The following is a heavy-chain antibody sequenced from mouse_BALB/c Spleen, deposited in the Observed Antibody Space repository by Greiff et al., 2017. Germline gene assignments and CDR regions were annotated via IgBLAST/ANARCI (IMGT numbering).Heavy chain of an antibody. CDR1: GYSFTSYW. CDR3: ARGSLWGYAMDY. Sequence: QVHVKQSGPQLVRPGASVKISCKASGYSFTSYWMHWVKQRPGQGLEWIGMIDPSDSETRLNQKFKDKATLTVDKSSSTAYMQLSSPTSEDSAVYYCARGSLWGYAMDYWGQGTSVTVSS. D-gene: IGHD1-1*02. CDR2: IDPSDSET. J-gene: IGHJ4*01. V-gene: IGHV1S127*01.